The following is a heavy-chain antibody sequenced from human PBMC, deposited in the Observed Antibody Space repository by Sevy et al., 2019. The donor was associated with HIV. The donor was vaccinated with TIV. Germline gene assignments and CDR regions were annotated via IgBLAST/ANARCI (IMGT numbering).Heavy chain of an antibody. CDR2: ISYDGSNK. D-gene: IGHD6-13*01. CDR1: GFTFSSYA. J-gene: IGHJ5*02. V-gene: IGHV3-30*04. Sequence: GGSLRLSCAASGFTFSSYAMHWVRQAPGKGLEWVAVISYDGSNKYYADSVKGRFTISRDNSKNTLYLQMNSLRSDDTAVYYCARAGPIAAAGKRNWFDPWGQGTLVTVSS. CDR3: ARAGPIAAAGKRNWFDP.